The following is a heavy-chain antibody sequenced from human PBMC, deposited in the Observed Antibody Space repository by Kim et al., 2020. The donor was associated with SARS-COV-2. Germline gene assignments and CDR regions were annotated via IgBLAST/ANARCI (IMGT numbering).Heavy chain of an antibody. CDR2: IWYDGSNK. V-gene: IGHV3-33*06. CDR3: AKPSSGYSSGWYPVTENYYYGMDV. J-gene: IGHJ6*02. D-gene: IGHD6-19*01. CDR1: GFTFSSYA. Sequence: GGSLRLSCAASGFTFSSYAMHWVRQAPGKGLEWVAVIWYDGSNKYYADSVKGRFTISRDNSKNTLYLQMNSLRAEDTAVYYCAKPSSGYSSGWYPVTENYYYGMDVWGQGTTVTVSS.